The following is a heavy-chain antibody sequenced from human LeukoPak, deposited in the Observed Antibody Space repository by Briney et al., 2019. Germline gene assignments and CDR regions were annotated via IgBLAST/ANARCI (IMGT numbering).Heavy chain of an antibody. CDR1: GFTFDDYA. V-gene: IGHV3-9*03. CDR2: ISWNSGSI. J-gene: IGHJ3*02. D-gene: IGHD2-8*02. Sequence: AGGSLRLSCAASGFTFDDYAMHWVRQAPGKGLEWVSGISWNSGSIGYADSVKGRFTISRDNAKNSLYLQMNSLRAEDMALYYCAKDEFVASAFTGAFDIWGQGTMVTVSS. CDR3: AKDEFVASAFTGAFDI.